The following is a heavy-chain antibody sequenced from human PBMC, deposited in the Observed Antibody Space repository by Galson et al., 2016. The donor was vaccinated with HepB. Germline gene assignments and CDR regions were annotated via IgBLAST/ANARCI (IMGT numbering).Heavy chain of an antibody. CDR3: AKDARGGYSYGYWDY. J-gene: IGHJ4*02. CDR1: GFPFSSYA. Sequence: SLRLSCAASGFPFSSYAMHWVRQAPGKGLEWVAVVSYDASNKYYADSMKGRFTISRDNSKNTLYLQMNSLRAEDTAGYYCAKDARGGYSYGYWDYWGQGTLVTVSS. D-gene: IGHD5-18*01. CDR2: VSYDASNK. V-gene: IGHV3-30-3*01.